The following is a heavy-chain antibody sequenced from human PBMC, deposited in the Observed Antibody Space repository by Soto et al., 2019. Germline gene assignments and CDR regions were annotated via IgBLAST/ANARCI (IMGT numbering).Heavy chain of an antibody. D-gene: IGHD3-10*01. CDR3: ARRGQYKTVTMVPGFDS. CDR1: GGSFSIYS. CDR2: IDQSGST. V-gene: IGHV4-34*02. Sequence: QVQLQQWGPGLLKPSETLSLICNVSGGSFSIYSWSWIRQPPGRGLEWIGDIDQSGSTHYSPSLKSRVTISVDTSKKNVSLNLTSVTAADTAVYYCARRGQYKTVTMVPGFDSWGQGTLVTVSS. J-gene: IGHJ5*01.